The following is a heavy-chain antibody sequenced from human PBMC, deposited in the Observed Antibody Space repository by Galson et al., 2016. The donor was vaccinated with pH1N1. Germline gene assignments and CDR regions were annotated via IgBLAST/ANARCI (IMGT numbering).Heavy chain of an antibody. CDR1: GDSVSSNSAA. CDR2: TYYRSKWYN. D-gene: IGHD6-13*01. J-gene: IGHJ4*02. Sequence: CAISGDSVSSNSAAWNWIRQSPSRGLEWLGRTYYRSKWYNDYAVSVKSRITINTDTSKNQFSLQLNSVTPEDTAVYYCARDGIAAAGIRRDQYYFDYWGQGTLVTVSS. V-gene: IGHV6-1*01. CDR3: ARDGIAAAGIRRDQYYFDY.